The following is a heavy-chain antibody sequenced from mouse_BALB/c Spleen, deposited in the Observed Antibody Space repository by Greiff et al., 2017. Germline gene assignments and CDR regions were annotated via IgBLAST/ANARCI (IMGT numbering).Heavy chain of an antibody. D-gene: IGHD2-1*01. CDR1: GFTFSSYW. CDR3: TGYGNYGGFAY. CDR2: IRLKSDNYAT. Sequence: GGGLVQPGGSMKLSCVASGFTFSSYWMSWVRQSPEKGLEWVAEIRLKSDNYATHYAESVKGKFTISRDDSKSRLYLQMNSLRAEDTGIYYCTGYGNYGGFAYWGQGTLVTVSA. V-gene: IGHV6-3*03. J-gene: IGHJ3*01.